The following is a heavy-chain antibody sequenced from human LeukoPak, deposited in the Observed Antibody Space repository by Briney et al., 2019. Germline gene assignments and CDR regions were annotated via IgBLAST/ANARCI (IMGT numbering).Heavy chain of an antibody. CDR1: GYTLTELS. CDR2: FDPEDGET. Sequence: ASVKVSCKVSGYTLTELSMHWVRQAPGKGLEWMGGFDPEDGETIYAQKFQGRVTMTRDTSTSTVYMELSSLRSEDTAVYYCARNPVTTKYFDYWGQGTLVTVSS. CDR3: ARNPVTTKYFDY. D-gene: IGHD4-17*01. V-gene: IGHV1-24*01. J-gene: IGHJ4*02.